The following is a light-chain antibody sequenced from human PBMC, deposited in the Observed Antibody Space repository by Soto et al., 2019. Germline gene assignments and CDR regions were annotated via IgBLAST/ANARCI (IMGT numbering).Light chain of an antibody. J-gene: IGKJ1*01. Sequence: DIQMTHSPSSLSASVGDRGTITWHARESIARYLNWYQQRPRDAPNLVIYSTSKLQSGVPSRFSGSGSATDFTLTISSLQHEDFATYYCQQNYDMSWTFGQGTKVDIK. V-gene: IGKV1-39*01. CDR3: QQNYDMSWT. CDR1: ESIARY. CDR2: STS.